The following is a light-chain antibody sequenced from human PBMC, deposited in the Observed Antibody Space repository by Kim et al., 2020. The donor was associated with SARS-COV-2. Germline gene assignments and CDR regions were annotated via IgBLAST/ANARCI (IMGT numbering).Light chain of an antibody. V-gene: IGLV3-1*01. CDR2: QDS. Sequence: YQRKPAPSPVLAIHQDSKRPSGIPERFYGSNSGNTATLTISGTQAMDEADYYCQAWDRSTAYVVFGGGTKLTVL. CDR3: QAWDRSTAYVV. J-gene: IGLJ2*01.